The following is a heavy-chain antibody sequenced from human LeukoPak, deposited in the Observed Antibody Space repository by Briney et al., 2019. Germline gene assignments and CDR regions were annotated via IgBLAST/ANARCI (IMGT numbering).Heavy chain of an antibody. Sequence: PGGSLGLSCVGSGVNLYSSEMNWVRQAPGKGLEWVSHISAGTTAEYYAESPTTRFTMSRDNARNSISLHMSNLRVEDTAIYYCARDTLNGRFVISLDSWGQGALVTVSS. CDR1: GVNLYSSE. V-gene: IGHV3-48*03. CDR3: ARDTLNGRFVISLDS. D-gene: IGHD3-9*01. J-gene: IGHJ4*02. CDR2: ISAGTTAE.